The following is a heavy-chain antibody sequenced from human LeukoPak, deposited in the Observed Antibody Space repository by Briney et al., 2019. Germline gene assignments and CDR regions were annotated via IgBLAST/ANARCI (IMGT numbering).Heavy chain of an antibody. J-gene: IGHJ4*02. Sequence: SETLSLTCAVSGYSISSGYYWGWIRQPPGKGLEWIGSIYHSGSTYYNPSLKSRVTISVDTSKNQFSLKLSSVTAAGTAVYYCARLQGQYYYDSSGYLYWGQGTLVTVSS. CDR1: GYSISSGYY. CDR2: IYHSGST. D-gene: IGHD3-22*01. CDR3: ARLQGQYYYDSSGYLY. V-gene: IGHV4-38-2*01.